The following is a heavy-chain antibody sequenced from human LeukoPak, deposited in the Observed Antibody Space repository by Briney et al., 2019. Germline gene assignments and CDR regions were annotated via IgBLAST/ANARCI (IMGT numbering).Heavy chain of an antibody. Sequence: PGGSLRLSCAASGFTFSSYAMHWVRQAPGKGLEWVAVISYDGSNKYYADSVMGRFTISRDNSKNTLYLQMNSLRAEDTAVYYCAKDRIDEYSSGWSHGAFDIWGQGTMVTVSS. D-gene: IGHD6-19*01. CDR1: GFTFSSYA. CDR2: ISYDGSNK. V-gene: IGHV3-30-3*01. CDR3: AKDRIDEYSSGWSHGAFDI. J-gene: IGHJ3*02.